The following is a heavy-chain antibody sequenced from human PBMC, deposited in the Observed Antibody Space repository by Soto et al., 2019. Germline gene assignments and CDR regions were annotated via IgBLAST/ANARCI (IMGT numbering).Heavy chain of an antibody. CDR1: GFTFSSYS. J-gene: IGHJ4*02. Sequence: QVQLVESGGGVVQPGRSLRLCCAVSGFTFSSYSMHWVRQDPDMGLEWVAFISFAGNNKYYADSVKGRFTISRDNSNNMVYLEMNSLRPDDTDVYYCARDRQKALVVVAATGGFDYWGQGTPVTVSS. CDR3: ARDRQKALVVVAATGGFDY. V-gene: IGHV3-30*04. D-gene: IGHD2-15*01. CDR2: ISFAGNNK.